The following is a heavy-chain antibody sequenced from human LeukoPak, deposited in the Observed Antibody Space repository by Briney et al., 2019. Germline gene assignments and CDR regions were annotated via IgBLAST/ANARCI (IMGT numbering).Heavy chain of an antibody. V-gene: IGHV3-74*01. Sequence: GGSLRLSCAASGFTFSSRWMHWARQAPGKGLVWVSRNNSDVSSAGYADSVKGRFAISRDDAKNTLYLQMNSLRAEDTAVYYCARGWLRSDYCFDSWGQGTLVTVSS. J-gene: IGHJ4*02. CDR2: NNSDVSSA. CDR1: GFTFSSRW. D-gene: IGHD5-12*01. CDR3: ARGWLRSDYCFDS.